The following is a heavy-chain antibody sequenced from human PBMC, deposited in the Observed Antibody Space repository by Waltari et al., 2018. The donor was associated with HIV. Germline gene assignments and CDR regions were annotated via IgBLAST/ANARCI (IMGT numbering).Heavy chain of an antibody. CDR1: GYPFTDYY. V-gene: IGHV1-2*02. CDR3: ARDRVAGVRRNGNDF. CDR2: VNPHNGDT. Sequence: QVQLVQSGAEVKKPGASVRVSCKASGYPFTDYYIHWIRQDSGRGLEWRGWVNPHNGDTTYAQKFQGRVTMTRDTSISTIYMDLSGLTTDDTAVFYCARDRVAGVRRNGNDFWGQGTLVTVSS. J-gene: IGHJ4*02. D-gene: IGHD2-8*01.